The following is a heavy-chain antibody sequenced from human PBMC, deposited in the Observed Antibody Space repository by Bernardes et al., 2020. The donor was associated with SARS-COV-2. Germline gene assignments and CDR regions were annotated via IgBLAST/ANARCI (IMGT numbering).Heavy chain of an antibody. Sequence: GGSLRLSCAASGFTVSKNYMNWVRRAPGKGLEWVSTIYSGRSTYYADSVKGRFTISRDDSKNTLFLQMNSLRAEDTAVYYCAIESYGSGDPYYYHYGMDVWGPGTTVTVSS. CDR3: AIESYGSGDPYYYHYGMDV. CDR2: IYSGRST. CDR1: GFTVSKNY. D-gene: IGHD3-10*01. V-gene: IGHV3-53*01. J-gene: IGHJ6*02.